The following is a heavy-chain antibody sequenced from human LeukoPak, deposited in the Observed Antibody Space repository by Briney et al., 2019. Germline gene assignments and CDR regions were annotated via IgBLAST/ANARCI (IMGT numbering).Heavy chain of an antibody. CDR1: GFTFSSYW. D-gene: IGHD3-22*01. CDR2: INSDGSST. CDR3: ARVGRSDYYDSSGYYHDYYHFDY. J-gene: IGHJ4*02. Sequence: GGSLRLSCAAPGFTFSSYWMHWVRQAPGKGLVWVSRINSDGSSTTYADSVKGRFTISRDNAKNTLHLQMNSLRAEDTAVYYCARVGRSDYYDSSGYYHDYYHFDYWGQGTLVTVSS. V-gene: IGHV3-74*01.